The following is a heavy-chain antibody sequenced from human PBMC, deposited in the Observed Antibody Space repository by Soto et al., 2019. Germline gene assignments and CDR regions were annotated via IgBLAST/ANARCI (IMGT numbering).Heavy chain of an antibody. CDR1: GGSISSGGYY. CDR2: IYYSGST. CDR3: ARGGYSNYDAFDI. J-gene: IGHJ3*02. V-gene: IGHV4-31*03. Sequence: QVQLQESGPGLVKPSQTLSLTCTVSGGSISSGGYYWSWIRQHPGKGVEWIGYIYYSGSTYYNPSLKSRVTISVDTSKNQFSLKLSSVTAADTAVYYCARGGYSNYDAFDIWGQGTMVTVSS. D-gene: IGHD4-4*01.